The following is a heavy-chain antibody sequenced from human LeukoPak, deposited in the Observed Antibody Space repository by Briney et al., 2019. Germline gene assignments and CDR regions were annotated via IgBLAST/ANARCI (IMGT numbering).Heavy chain of an antibody. CDR2: IRYDGSDK. J-gene: IGHJ4*02. D-gene: IGHD5-18*01. Sequence: PGGSLRLSCEASGFTFNSYAMHWVRQVPGKGLQWVAFIRYDGSDKYYADSVKGRFTISRGNSKNTLYLQLNSLIPDDMAVYYCARGYGKNYLNYWGQGTLVTVST. CDR3: ARGYGKNYLNY. CDR1: GFTFNSYA. V-gene: IGHV3-30*02.